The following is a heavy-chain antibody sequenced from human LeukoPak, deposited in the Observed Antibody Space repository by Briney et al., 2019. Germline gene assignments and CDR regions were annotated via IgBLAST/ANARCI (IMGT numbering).Heavy chain of an antibody. J-gene: IGHJ4*02. CDR3: ARRVGAFPTYYFDY. CDR2: IYYSGST. Sequence: SETLSLTCTVSGGSISSYYWSWIRQPPGKGLEWIGYIYYSGSTNYNPSLKSRVTISVDTSKNQFSLKLSSVTAAGTAVYYCARRVGAFPTYYFDYWGQGTRVTVSS. V-gene: IGHV4-59*01. CDR1: GGSISSYY. D-gene: IGHD3-3*02.